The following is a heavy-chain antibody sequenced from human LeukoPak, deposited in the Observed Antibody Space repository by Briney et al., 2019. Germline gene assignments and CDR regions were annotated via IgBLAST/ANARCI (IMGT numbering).Heavy chain of an antibody. V-gene: IGHV3-48*01. CDR1: GFTFSSYS. CDR3: VREGGSDWYSGWFDP. Sequence: PGGSLRLSRAASGFTFSSYSMNWVRQAPGKGLEWVSYISSSSSTIYYADSVKGRFTISRDNAKNSLYLQMNSLRAEDTAVYYCVREGGSDWYSGWFDPWGQGTLVTVSS. J-gene: IGHJ5*02. D-gene: IGHD6-19*01. CDR2: ISSSSSTI.